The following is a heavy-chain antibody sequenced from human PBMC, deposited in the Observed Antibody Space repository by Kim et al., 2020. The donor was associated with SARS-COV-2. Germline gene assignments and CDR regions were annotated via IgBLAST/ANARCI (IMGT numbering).Heavy chain of an antibody. CDR3: ARPLLKLHYYGSGCPPGP. D-gene: IGHD3-10*01. J-gene: IGHJ4*02. CDR1: GFTFSSYA. V-gene: IGHV3-30-3*01. Sequence: GWSLRLSCAASGFTFSSYAMHWVRQAPGKGLEWVAVISYDGSNKYYADSVKGRFTISRDNSKNTLYLQMNSLRAEDTAVYYCARPLLKLHYYGSGCPPGPWGQATLVTVSS. CDR2: ISYDGSNK.